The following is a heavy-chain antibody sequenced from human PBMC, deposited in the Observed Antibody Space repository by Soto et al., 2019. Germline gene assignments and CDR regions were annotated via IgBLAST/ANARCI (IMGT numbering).Heavy chain of an antibody. CDR1: GYTFTGYY. CDR2: INPNSGGT. Sequence: ASVKVSCKASGYTFTGYYMHWVRQAPGQGLEWMGWINPNSGGTNYAQKFQGRVTMTRDTSISTAYMELSRLRSDDTAVYYCARDTERKSGGGPLDYCGQGTLVTVYS. V-gene: IGHV1-2*02. CDR3: ARDTERKSGGGPLDY. D-gene: IGHD2-15*01. J-gene: IGHJ4*02.